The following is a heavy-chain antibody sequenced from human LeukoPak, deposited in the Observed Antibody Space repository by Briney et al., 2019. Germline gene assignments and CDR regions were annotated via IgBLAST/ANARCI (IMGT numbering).Heavy chain of an antibody. CDR2: ISHDGGIK. V-gene: IGHV3-30*18. CDR1: GFAFNHFG. Sequence: GGSLRLSCAASGFAFNHFGMHWVRQAPGKGLEYVAVISHDGGIKYYVDSVEGRFTISRDNSKNTLYLQMNSLRAEDTAVYYCAKGYYDSGPWGQGTLVTVSS. J-gene: IGHJ5*02. D-gene: IGHD3-22*01. CDR3: AKGYYDSGP.